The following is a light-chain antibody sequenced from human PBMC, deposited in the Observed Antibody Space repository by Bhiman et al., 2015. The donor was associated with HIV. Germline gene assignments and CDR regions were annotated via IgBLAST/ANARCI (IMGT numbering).Light chain of an antibody. Sequence: QSALTQPASLSGSPGQSITISCTGTSSDVGGYNYVSWFQQHPGKAPKLMIYDVSHRPSGVSIRFSGSKSGNTASLTISGLQAEDEGDYYCCSYAGTSTYVVFGGGTKLTVL. J-gene: IGLJ2*01. CDR2: DVS. CDR1: SSDVGGYNY. CDR3: CSYAGTSTYVV. V-gene: IGLV2-14*03.